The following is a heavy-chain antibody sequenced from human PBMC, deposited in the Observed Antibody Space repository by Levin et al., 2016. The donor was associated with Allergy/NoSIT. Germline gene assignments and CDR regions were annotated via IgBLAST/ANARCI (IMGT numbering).Heavy chain of an antibody. Sequence: WVRQAPGQGLEWMGIINPSGGSTSYAQKFQGRVTMTRDTSTSTVYMELSSLRSEDTAVYYCAREVRRWTYYDYFDYWGQGTLVTVSS. D-gene: IGHD3-10*01. V-gene: IGHV1-46*03. CDR2: INPSGGST. CDR3: AREVRRWTYYDYFDY. J-gene: IGHJ4*02.